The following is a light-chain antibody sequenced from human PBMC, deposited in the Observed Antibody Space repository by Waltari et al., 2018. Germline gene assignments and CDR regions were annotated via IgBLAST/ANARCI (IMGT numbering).Light chain of an antibody. CDR3: ATWDDTLHVL. CDR1: SSITGSTT. CDR2: HNN. Sequence: VLPQPLSASGTPGPRVTISCSGGSSITGSTTVTWYQPLPGTAPQLFIYHNNHRPSGVPERFSGSKSGTSASLAISGLQSEDEADYYCATWDDTLHVLFGGGTKLTVL. J-gene: IGLJ2*01. V-gene: IGLV1-44*01.